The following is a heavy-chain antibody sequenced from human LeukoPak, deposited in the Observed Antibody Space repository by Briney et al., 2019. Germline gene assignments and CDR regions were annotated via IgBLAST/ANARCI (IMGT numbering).Heavy chain of an antibody. D-gene: IGHD5-18*01. CDR1: GYTFTSHY. J-gene: IGHJ6*01. Sequence: VASVKVSFKSSGYTFTSHYMHWVRQAPGQGLEWMGLINPSGGSTSYAQKFQGRVTMTRDTPTSTIYMDLSSLRSEDTAVYYCARDLYSSGSSASPYYYYGMDVWGQGTTVSVS. V-gene: IGHV1-46*01. CDR3: ARDLYSSGSSASPYYYYGMDV. CDR2: INPSGGST.